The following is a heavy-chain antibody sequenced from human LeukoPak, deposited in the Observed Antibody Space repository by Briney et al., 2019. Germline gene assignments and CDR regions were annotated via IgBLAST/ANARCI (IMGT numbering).Heavy chain of an antibody. V-gene: IGHV4-39*01. Sequence: SETLSLTCTASGGSISSSSYYWGWIRQPPGKGLEWIGSIYYSGSTYYNPSLKSRVTISVDTSKNQFSLKPSSVTAADTAVYYCARRDHYEYQLDYWGQGTLVTVSS. CDR3: ARRDHYEYQLDY. D-gene: IGHD2-2*01. CDR2: IYYSGST. CDR1: GGSISSSSYY. J-gene: IGHJ4*02.